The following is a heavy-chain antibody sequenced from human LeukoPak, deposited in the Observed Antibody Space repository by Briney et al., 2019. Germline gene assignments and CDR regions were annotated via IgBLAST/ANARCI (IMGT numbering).Heavy chain of an antibody. Sequence: ASVKVSCKASGYTFISNNMNWVRQAPGQRLEWMGWINVGNGDTKYSQKLQGRVTITRDTSASTGYMELSSLRSEDTAVYYCARWNYGMDVWGKGTTITVSS. CDR1: GYTFISNN. CDR3: ARWNYGMDV. V-gene: IGHV1-3*01. J-gene: IGHJ6*04. CDR2: INVGNGDT. D-gene: IGHD1-1*01.